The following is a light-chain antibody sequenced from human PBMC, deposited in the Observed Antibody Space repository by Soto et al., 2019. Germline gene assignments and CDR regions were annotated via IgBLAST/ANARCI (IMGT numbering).Light chain of an antibody. CDR3: QQYGRSPWT. CDR2: DTS. CDR1: QSISGW. J-gene: IGKJ1*01. V-gene: IGKV1-5*01. Sequence: DIQMTQSPSTRSASVGDRVTMTCRASQSISGWLAWYQQKPGKAPKLLIYDTSSRATGIPDRFSGSGSGTDFTLTISRLEPEDFAVYFCQQYGRSPWTFGQGTKVDIK.